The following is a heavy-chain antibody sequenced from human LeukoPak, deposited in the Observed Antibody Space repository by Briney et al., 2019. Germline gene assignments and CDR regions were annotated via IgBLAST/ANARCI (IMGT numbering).Heavy chain of an antibody. V-gene: IGHV3-53*04. CDR2: IYSGGST. CDR1: GFTVSSNY. J-gene: IGHJ4*02. D-gene: IGHD6-19*01. Sequence: GGSLRLSCAASGFTVSSNYMSWVRQAPGKGLEWVSVIYSGGSTYYADSVKGRFTISRHNSKNTLYLQMNSLRAEDTAVYYCARVGPERYSSGWYFDYWGQGTLVTVSS. CDR3: ARVGPERYSSGWYFDY.